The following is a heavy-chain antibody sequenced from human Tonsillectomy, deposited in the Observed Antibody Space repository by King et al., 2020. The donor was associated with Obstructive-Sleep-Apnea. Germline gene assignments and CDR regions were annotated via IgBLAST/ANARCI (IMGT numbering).Heavy chain of an antibody. CDR1: GFTFSSYW. Sequence: VQLVESGGGLVRPGGSLRLSCAGSGFTFSSYWMTWVRRAPGKGLEWVANIKGDGSVKHLVDSVEGRFTVSRDNAKNSLYLQMDSLRAEDTAVYYCARDIRHFLGIYCYDVFDIWGRGTVVTVSS. D-gene: IGHD3-16*02. V-gene: IGHV3-7*01. J-gene: IGHJ3*02. CDR3: ARDIRHFLGIYCYDVFDI. CDR2: IKGDGSVK.